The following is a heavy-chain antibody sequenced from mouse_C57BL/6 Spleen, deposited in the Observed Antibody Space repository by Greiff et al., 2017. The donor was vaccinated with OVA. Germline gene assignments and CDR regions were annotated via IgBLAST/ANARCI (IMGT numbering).Heavy chain of an antibody. Sequence: QVQLQQPGAELVRPGSSVKLSCKASGYTFTSYWMDWVKQRPGQGLEWIGNIYPSDSETHYNQKFKDKATLTVDKSSSTAYMQLSSLTSEDSAVYYCASIWPYWYFDVWGTGTTVTVSS. CDR3: ASIWPYWYFDV. J-gene: IGHJ1*03. CDR1: GYTFTSYW. CDR2: IYPSDSET. D-gene: IGHD1-1*02. V-gene: IGHV1-61*01.